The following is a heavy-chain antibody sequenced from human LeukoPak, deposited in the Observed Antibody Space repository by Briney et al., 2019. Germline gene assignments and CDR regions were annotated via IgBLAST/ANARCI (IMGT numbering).Heavy chain of an antibody. CDR3: ARLAYTSSWYYLYFDL. CDR2: INSDGSTT. D-gene: IGHD6-13*01. V-gene: IGHV3-74*01. J-gene: IGHJ2*01. CDR1: GFTFSSYW. Sequence: PGGSLRLSCAASGFTFSSYWMHRVRQAPGKGLVWVSRINSDGSTTTYVDSVEGRFTISRDNAKNTVYLQMNSLRAEDTAVYYCARLAYTSSWYYLYFDLWGRGTLVTVSS.